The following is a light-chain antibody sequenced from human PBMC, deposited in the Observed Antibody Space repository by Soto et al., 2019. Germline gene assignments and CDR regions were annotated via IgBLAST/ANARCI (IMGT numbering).Light chain of an antibody. CDR1: QSVRSN. CDR2: GAS. V-gene: IGKV3D-15*01. Sequence: EVVMTQSPATLSVSQVERVTLSCSASQSVRSNLAWYQQKPGQSPRLLIYGASTRATGIPDRFSGSGSGTDFTLTISRLEPEDFAVYYCQQYNNWPPITVGGGTKVDI. J-gene: IGKJ4*01. CDR3: QQYNNWPPIT.